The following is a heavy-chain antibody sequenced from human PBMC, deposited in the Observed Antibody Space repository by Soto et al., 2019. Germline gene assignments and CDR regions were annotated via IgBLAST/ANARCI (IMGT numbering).Heavy chain of an antibody. CDR1: WYNSIGYY. Sequence: APAQVSCKNSWYNSIGYYIHWVRESPGERLEWMGWVNPNSGGTIYAQNFQGRVTMTGDTSSSTAYMEFSRLRSDDTAVYYCARDLPIVDQWPVHLFDYCGQGTVVTAPQ. V-gene: IGHV1-2*02. CDR2: VNPNSGGT. D-gene: IGHD6-19*01. CDR3: ARDLPIVDQWPVHLFDY. J-gene: IGHJ4*02.